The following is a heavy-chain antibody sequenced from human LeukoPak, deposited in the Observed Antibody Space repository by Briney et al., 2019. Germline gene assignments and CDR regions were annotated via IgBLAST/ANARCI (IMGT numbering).Heavy chain of an antibody. Sequence: GGSLRLSCAASGLSFSIYAMSWVRQAPGKGLEWVSAISGSGGSTYYPDSVKGRFTISRDNSKNTLFLQMNSLRVEDTAVYYCAKNSGSFYYYGMDVWGQGTTVTVSS. CDR1: GLSFSIYA. CDR2: ISGSGGST. J-gene: IGHJ6*02. V-gene: IGHV3-23*01. D-gene: IGHD1-26*01. CDR3: AKNSGSFYYYGMDV.